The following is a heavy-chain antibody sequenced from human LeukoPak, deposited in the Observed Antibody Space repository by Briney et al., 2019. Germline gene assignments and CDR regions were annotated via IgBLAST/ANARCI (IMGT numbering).Heavy chain of an antibody. CDR3: ATARNFRFEY. D-gene: IGHD1-7*01. J-gene: IGHJ4*02. V-gene: IGHV3-74*01. CDR2: MNGEGTTI. CDR1: GLTFRSTW. Sequence: GGSLRLSCATSGLTFRSTWMHWVRQAPGKGLMWVSRMNGEGTTIDYADSVKGRFTVSRDYAKNTLFLQMNNLRTEDTALYFCATARNFRFEYWGQGSLVIVSA.